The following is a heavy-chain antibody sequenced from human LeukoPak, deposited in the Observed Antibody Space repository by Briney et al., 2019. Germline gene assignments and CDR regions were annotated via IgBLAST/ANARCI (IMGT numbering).Heavy chain of an antibody. J-gene: IGHJ3*02. D-gene: IGHD1-26*01. V-gene: IGHV1-46*03. Sequence: SVKVSCKASGYTFTSYYMHWVRQAPGQGLEWMGIINPSGGSTSYAQKFQGRVTMTRDTSTSTVYMELSSLRSEDTAVYYCASTSSGSPDAFDIWGQGTMVTVSS. CDR2: INPSGGST. CDR1: GYTFTSYY. CDR3: ASTSSGSPDAFDI.